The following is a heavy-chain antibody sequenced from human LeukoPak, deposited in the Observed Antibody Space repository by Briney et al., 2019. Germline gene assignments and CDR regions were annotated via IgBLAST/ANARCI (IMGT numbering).Heavy chain of an antibody. Sequence: ASVKVSCKASGYTFNTDGISWVRQAPGQGLEWMGWINAYNGNTNSAQKFQGRVTMTTDTSTSTAYMELRSLRSDDTAVYYCARRPYDYYGSGSPYDYWGQGTLVTVSS. CDR3: ARRPYDYYGSGSPYDY. V-gene: IGHV1-18*01. CDR1: GYTFNTDG. J-gene: IGHJ4*02. D-gene: IGHD3-10*01. CDR2: INAYNGNT.